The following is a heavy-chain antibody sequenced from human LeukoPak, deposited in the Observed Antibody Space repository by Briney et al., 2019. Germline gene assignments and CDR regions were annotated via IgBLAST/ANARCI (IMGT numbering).Heavy chain of an antibody. CDR1: GLTFSSYS. CDR3: AKEYPLSRAYYGMDV. Sequence: GGSLTLSCAASGLTFSSYSISWVRHTPGHGLDWLPSITASGGITYYADSVNGRFTISRDKSKNTLYLQMNSLRAEDTAVYYCAKEYPLSRAYYGMDVWGQGPTVTVSS. J-gene: IGHJ6*02. D-gene: IGHD2-2*01. V-gene: IGHV3-23*01. CDR2: ITASGGIT.